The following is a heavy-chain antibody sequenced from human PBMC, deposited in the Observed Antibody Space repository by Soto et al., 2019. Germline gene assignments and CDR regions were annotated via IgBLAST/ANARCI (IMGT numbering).Heavy chain of an antibody. D-gene: IGHD6-6*01. CDR1: GGTFSSYT. CDR2: IIPILGIA. J-gene: IGHJ6*03. V-gene: IGHV1-69*02. Sequence: QVQLVQSGAEVMKPGSSVKVSCKASGGTFSSYTISWVRQAPGQGLEWMGRIIPILGIANYAQKFQGRVTITADKSTSTAYMELSSLRSEDTAVYYCARAGKQLWNYYMDVWGKGTTVTVSS. CDR3: ARAGKQLWNYYMDV.